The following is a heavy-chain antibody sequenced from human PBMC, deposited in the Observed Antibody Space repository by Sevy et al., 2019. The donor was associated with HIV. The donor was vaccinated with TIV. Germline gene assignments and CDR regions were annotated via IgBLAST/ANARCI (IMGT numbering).Heavy chain of an antibody. D-gene: IGHD6-19*01. CDR3: ARDGITNGWYTWYYFDY. V-gene: IGHV3-30*04. J-gene: IGHJ4*02. CDR2: ISYDGTDK. CDR1: GFTFTTYA. Sequence: GSLRLSCAASGFTFTTYAMHWVRQAPGKGLDWVAFISYDGTDKYYADSVKGRFTISRDSSKNTLSLQMNSLRAEDTAVYYCARDGITNGWYTWYYFDYWGQGTLVTVSS.